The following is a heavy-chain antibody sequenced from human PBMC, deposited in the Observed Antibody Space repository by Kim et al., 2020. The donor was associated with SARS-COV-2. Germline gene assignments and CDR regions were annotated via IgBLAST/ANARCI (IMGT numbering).Heavy chain of an antibody. D-gene: IGHD2-8*01. CDR3: ARQGAYDAKWFDP. V-gene: IGHV4-59*08. CDR1: GGSISSYY. J-gene: IGHJ5*02. CDR2: IYYSGST. Sequence: SETLSLTCTVSGGSISSYYWSWIRQPPGKGLEWIGYIYYSGSTNYNPSLKSRVTISLDTSKNQFSLKLSSVTAADTAVYYCARQGAYDAKWFDPWGQGTLVTVSS.